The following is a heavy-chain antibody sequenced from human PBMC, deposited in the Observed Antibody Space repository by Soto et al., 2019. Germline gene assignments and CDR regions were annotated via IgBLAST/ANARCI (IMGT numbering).Heavy chain of an antibody. Sequence: QVQLVESGGGVVQPGRSLRLSCAASGFTFSSYGMHWVRQAPGKGLEWVAVISYAGSNKYYADSVKGRFTISKDNSKNTLYLQMNNLRAEDTAVYYCSKDQASYYYYYGMDVWGQGTTVTVSS. V-gene: IGHV3-30*18. CDR3: SKDQASYYYYYGMDV. CDR1: GFTFSSYG. CDR2: ISYAGSNK. J-gene: IGHJ6*02.